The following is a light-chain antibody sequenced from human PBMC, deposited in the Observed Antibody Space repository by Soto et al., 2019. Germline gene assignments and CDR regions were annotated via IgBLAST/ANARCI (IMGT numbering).Light chain of an antibody. Sequence: QAVVTQEPSLTVSPGGTVTLTCGSSTGDVTNGHWPYWFQQKPGQAPRTLIFDTYKKHAWTPDRFSGSLLGGKAALTLSGAQPEDEADYYSLLSYSDAWPVVFGGGTKLTVL. V-gene: IGLV7-46*01. J-gene: IGLJ2*01. CDR2: DTY. CDR1: TGDVTNGHW. CDR3: LLSYSDAWPVV.